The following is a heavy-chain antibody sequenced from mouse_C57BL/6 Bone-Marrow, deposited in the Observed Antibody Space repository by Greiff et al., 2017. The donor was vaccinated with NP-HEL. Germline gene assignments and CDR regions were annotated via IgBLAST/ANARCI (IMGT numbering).Heavy chain of an antibody. D-gene: IGHD2-2*01. CDR2: ISNGGGST. V-gene: IGHV5-12*01. Sequence: EVQVVESGGGLVQPGGSLKLSCAASGFTFSDYYMYWVRQTPEKRLEWVAYISNGGGSTYYPDTVKGRFTISRDNAKNTLYLQMSRLKSEDTAMYYCARPGYGYDVGFAYWGQVTLVTVSA. CDR1: GFTFSDYY. J-gene: IGHJ3*01. CDR3: ARPGYGYDVGFAY.